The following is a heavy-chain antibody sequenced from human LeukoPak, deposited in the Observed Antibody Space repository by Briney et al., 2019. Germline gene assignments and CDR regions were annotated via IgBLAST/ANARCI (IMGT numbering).Heavy chain of an antibody. V-gene: IGHV3-21*01. CDR2: ISSSSSYI. CDR1: GFTFSSYS. Sequence: GGSLRLSCAAPGFTFSSYSMNWVRQAPGKGLEWVSSISSSSSYIYYADSVKGRFTISRDNAKNSLYLQMNSLRAEDTAVYYCARAPNGDYLDYWGQGTLVTVSS. CDR3: ARAPNGDYLDY. J-gene: IGHJ4*02. D-gene: IGHD4-17*01.